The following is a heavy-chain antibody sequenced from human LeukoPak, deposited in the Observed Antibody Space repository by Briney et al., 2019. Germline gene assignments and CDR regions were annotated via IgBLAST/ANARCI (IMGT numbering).Heavy chain of an antibody. CDR1: GGSMSSYY. J-gene: IGHJ4*02. D-gene: IGHD2-8*01. Sequence: PSETLSLTCTVSGGSMSSYYWSWIRQPPGKGLEWIGYIYYSGITNYNPSLKSRVTISVDTSKNQFSLKLSSVTAADTAVYYCAREVWHFDYWGQGTLVTVSS. V-gene: IGHV4-59*01. CDR2: IYYSGIT. CDR3: AREVWHFDY.